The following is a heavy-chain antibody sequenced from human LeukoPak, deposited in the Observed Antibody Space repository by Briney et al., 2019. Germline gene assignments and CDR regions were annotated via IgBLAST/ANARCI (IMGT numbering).Heavy chain of an antibody. CDR1: GYTLTELS. CDR2: FDPEDGET. Sequence: ASVKVSCKVSGYTLTELSMHWVRQAPGKGLEWMGGFDPEDGETIYAQKFQGRVTMTRNTSISTAYMELSSLRSEDTAVYYCARERLENWFDPWGQGTLVTVSS. CDR3: ARERLENWFDP. V-gene: IGHV1-24*01. J-gene: IGHJ5*02. D-gene: IGHD3-3*01.